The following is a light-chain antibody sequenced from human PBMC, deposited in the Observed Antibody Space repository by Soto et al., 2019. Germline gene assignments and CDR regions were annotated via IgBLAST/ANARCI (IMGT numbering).Light chain of an antibody. CDR1: SSDVGGYNY. V-gene: IGLV2-8*01. CDR2: EVS. CDR3: SSYADANPVV. Sequence: QSVLTQPPSASGSPGQSVTISCTGMSSDVGGYNYVSWYQQHPGKAPKLMIYEVSKRPSGVPDRFSGSKSGNTASLTVSGLQAEYEADYYCSSYADANPVVFGGGTKLTLL. J-gene: IGLJ2*01.